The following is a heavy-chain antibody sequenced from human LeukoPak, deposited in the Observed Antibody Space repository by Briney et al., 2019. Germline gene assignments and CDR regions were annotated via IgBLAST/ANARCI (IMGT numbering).Heavy chain of an antibody. CDR3: ARGGIEVDPLDHYYYMDV. D-gene: IGHD2-15*01. J-gene: IGHJ6*03. CDR2: IRQDESEK. CDR1: GFTFSSYW. V-gene: IGHV3-7*01. Sequence: GGSLRLSCAASGFTFSSYWMSWVRQAPGKGLEWVATIRQDESEKYYVDSVKGRFTISRDNAKNSLYLQMNSLRAEETAVYYCARGGIEVDPLDHYYYMDVWGKGTTVTVSS.